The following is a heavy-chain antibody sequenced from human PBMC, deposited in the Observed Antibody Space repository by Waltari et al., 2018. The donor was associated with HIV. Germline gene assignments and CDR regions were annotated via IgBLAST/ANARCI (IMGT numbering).Heavy chain of an antibody. CDR1: GGSISSSSYY. CDR3: ASQGYCSGGSCYSAFLGYYYYGMDV. D-gene: IGHD2-15*01. Sequence: QLQLQESGPGLVKPSETLSLTCTVSGGSISSSSYYWGWIRQPPGKGLEWIGSIYYSGSTYYNPSLKRRVTISVDTSKNQFSLKLSSVTAADTAVYYCASQGYCSGGSCYSAFLGYYYYGMDVWGQGTTVTVSS. V-gene: IGHV4-39*01. J-gene: IGHJ6*02. CDR2: IYYSGST.